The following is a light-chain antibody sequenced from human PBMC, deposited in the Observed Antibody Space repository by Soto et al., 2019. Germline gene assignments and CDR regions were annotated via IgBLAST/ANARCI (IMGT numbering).Light chain of an antibody. J-gene: IGLJ1*01. V-gene: IGLV2-14*01. Sequence: QSVLTQPASVSGSPGQSITISCTGTSSDVGGYNYVSWYQQHPGKAPKLRIYEVSNRPSGVSNRFSGSKSGNTASLTISGLRAEDEADYYCSSYTRSSTYVFGTGTKVTVL. CDR1: SSDVGGYNY. CDR2: EVS. CDR3: SSYTRSSTYV.